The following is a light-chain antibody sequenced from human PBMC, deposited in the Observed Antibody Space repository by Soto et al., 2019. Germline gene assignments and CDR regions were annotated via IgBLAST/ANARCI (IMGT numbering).Light chain of an antibody. J-gene: IGKJ4*01. V-gene: IGKV1-13*02. CDR3: QQFNSYSLT. Sequence: AIQLTQSPSSLSASVGDRVTITCRAGQGISSALAWYQQKPGKAPKLLIYDASSLQIGVPSRFSGSGSGTEFTLTISSLQPEDFATYYCQQFNSYSLTFGGGTKVEIK. CDR1: QGISSA. CDR2: DAS.